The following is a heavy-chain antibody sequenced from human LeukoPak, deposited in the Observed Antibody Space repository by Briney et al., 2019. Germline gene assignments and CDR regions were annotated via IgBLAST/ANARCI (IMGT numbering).Heavy chain of an antibody. CDR2: ISWNSGSI. J-gene: IGHJ3*02. V-gene: IGHV3-9*01. D-gene: IGHD5-12*01. CDR3: AKEVARGAFDI. CDR1: GFTFDDYA. Sequence: GGSLRLSCAASGFTFDDYAMHWVRQAPGKGLEWVSGISWNSGSIGYADSVKGRFTISRDNSKNTLYLQMNSLRAEDTAVYYCAKEVARGAFDIWGQGTMVTVSS.